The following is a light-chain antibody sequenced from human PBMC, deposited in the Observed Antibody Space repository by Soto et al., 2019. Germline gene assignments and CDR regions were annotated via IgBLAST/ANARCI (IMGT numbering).Light chain of an antibody. CDR1: QSVSNS. CDR2: GAS. V-gene: IGKV3-15*01. Sequence: EMVLTQSPATLSVSPGDSPTLSCKTSQSVSNSVAWYQQKPGQAPRLVMYGASTRATGIPARFSGSGSGTEFTLTVSSLQSEDFAVYYCQQYNNWPGTFGQGTKVDIK. J-gene: IGKJ1*01. CDR3: QQYNNWPGT.